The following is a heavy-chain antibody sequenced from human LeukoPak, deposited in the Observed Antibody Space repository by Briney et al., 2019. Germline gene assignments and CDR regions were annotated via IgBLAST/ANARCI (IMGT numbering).Heavy chain of an antibody. V-gene: IGHV4-34*01. D-gene: IGHD3-22*01. CDR1: GGSFSGYY. CDR2: INHRGST. J-gene: IGHJ4*02. CDR3: ARPGLQTYYYDSSGYYYVD. Sequence: PWETLSLTCAVYGGSFSGYYWSWIRQPPGKGLEWIGEINHRGSTYYNPSLKSRVTISVDTSKNQFSLKLSSVTAADTAVYYCARPGLQTYYYDSSGYYYVDWGQGTLVTVSS.